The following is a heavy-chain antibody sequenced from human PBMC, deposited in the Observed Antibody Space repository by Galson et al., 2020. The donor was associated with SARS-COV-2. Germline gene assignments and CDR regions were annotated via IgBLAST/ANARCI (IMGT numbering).Heavy chain of an antibody. V-gene: IGHV6-1*01. Sequence: SQTLSLTCVISGDSLFSNSASWNWIRQSPSRGLEWLGRTFYRSKWHEDYAESMQSRLSINADTSKNQFSLDLNSVTPEDTAVYYCARDTYKSWYFDIWGRGTLVTVSS. D-gene: IGHD1-20*01. CDR3: ARDTYKSWYFDI. CDR2: TFYRSKWHE. CDR1: GDSLFSNSAS. J-gene: IGHJ2*01.